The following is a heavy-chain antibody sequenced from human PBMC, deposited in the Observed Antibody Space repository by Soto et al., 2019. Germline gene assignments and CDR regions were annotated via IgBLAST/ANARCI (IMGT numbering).Heavy chain of an antibody. D-gene: IGHD5-18*01. CDR2: IIPILGLV. CDR3: ATAQGYCDS. CDR1: GGTISTYT. V-gene: IGHV1-69*02. J-gene: IGHJ4*02. Sequence: QVQLVQSGAEVKKPGSSVKVSCKASGGTISTYTISWVRQAPGQGLEWLGRIIPILGLVKYPQKFQGRVTITADKSTSTAYMELSSLRSEDTAVYFCATAQGYCDSWGQGTLVTVSS.